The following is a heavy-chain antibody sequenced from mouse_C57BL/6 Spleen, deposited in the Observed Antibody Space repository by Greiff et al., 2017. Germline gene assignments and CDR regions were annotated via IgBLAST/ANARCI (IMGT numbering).Heavy chain of an antibody. J-gene: IGHJ2*01. D-gene: IGHD1-1*02. V-gene: IGHV5-4*01. Sequence: EVHLVESGGGLVKPGGSLKLSCAASGFTFSSYAMSWVRQTPEKRLEWVATISDGGSYTYYPDNVKGRFTISRDNAKNNLYLQMSHLKSEDTAMYYCAREVGLDYGGQGTTLTVSS. CDR2: ISDGGSYT. CDR1: GFTFSSYA. CDR3: AREVGLDY.